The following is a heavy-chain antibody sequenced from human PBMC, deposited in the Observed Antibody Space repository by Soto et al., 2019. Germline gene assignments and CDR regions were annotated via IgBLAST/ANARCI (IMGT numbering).Heavy chain of an antibody. CDR2: IKSKADGGTT. CDR3: TTDSYISGRLGRFDY. CDR1: GFSISDAW. D-gene: IGHD1-26*01. V-gene: IGHV3-15*07. J-gene: IGHJ4*01. Sequence: EVQLEESGGGLVKPGGSLRLSCAASGFSISDAWINWVRQAPGKGLAWVGRIKSKADGGTTDFRASAKARFAIWRDDSKNNVSQQTNSLINEDTAVYYCTTDSYISGRLGRFDYWGNGTRVTVS.